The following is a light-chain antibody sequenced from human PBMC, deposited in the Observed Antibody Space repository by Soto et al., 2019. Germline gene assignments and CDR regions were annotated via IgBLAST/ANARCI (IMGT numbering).Light chain of an antibody. CDR3: CSYAGSF. J-gene: IGLJ1*01. CDR2: EGS. CDR1: SSDVGSYNL. V-gene: IGLV2-23*01. Sequence: QSALTQPASVSGSPGQSITISCTGTSSDVGSYNLVSWYQKHPGKAPKLMIYEGSKRPSGVSNRFSGSKSGNPASLTISGLQAEDEADYYCCSYAGSFFGTGTKVTVL.